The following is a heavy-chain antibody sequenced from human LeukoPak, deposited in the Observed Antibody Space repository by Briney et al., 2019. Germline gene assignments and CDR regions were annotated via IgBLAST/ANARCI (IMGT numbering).Heavy chain of an antibody. CDR3: ARNSGGRRYYFTD. J-gene: IGHJ4*02. V-gene: IGHV3-23*01. Sequence: GGSLRLSCAASGFTFSSYAMSWVRQAPGKGLEWVSAISGSGGSTYYADSVKGRFTISRDNSKNTLYLQMNSLRADDTAVYYCARNSGGRRYYFTDWGQGTLVTVSS. D-gene: IGHD3-10*01. CDR2: ISGSGGST. CDR1: GFTFSSYA.